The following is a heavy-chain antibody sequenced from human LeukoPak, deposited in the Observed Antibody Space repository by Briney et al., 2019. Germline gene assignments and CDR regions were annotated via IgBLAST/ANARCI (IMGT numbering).Heavy chain of an antibody. J-gene: IGHJ6*04. D-gene: IGHD2-2*01. CDR3: ARESPCSSTSCAEMDV. Sequence: SETLSLTCTVSGGSISSYYWSWIRQPPRKGLEWMGYIYYSGSTNYNPSLKSRVTISVDTSKNQFSLKLRSVTAADTAVYYCARESPCSSTSCAEMDVWGKGTTVTVSS. CDR2: IYYSGST. CDR1: GGSISSYY. V-gene: IGHV4-59*01.